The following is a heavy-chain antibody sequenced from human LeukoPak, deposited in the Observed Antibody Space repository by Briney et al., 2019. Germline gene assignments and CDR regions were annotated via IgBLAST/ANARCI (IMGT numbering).Heavy chain of an antibody. V-gene: IGHV4-34*01. Sequence: SETLSLTCAVYGGSFSGYYWSWIRQPPGKGLEWIGEINHSGSTNYNPSLKSRVTISVDTSKNQFSLKLSSVTAADTAVHYCARERAPKMRWVGRAGRAPFDYWGQGTLVTASS. J-gene: IGHJ4*02. CDR3: ARERAPKMRWVGRAGRAPFDY. D-gene: IGHD6-13*01. CDR1: GGSFSGYY. CDR2: INHSGST.